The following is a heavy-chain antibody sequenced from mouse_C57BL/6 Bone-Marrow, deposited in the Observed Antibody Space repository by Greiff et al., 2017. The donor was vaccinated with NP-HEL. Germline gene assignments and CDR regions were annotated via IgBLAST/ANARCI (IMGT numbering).Heavy chain of an antibody. V-gene: IGHV14-4*01. CDR3: TTRQLRLRAWFAY. Sequence: VQLQQSGAELVRPGASVKLSCTASGFNIKDDYMHWVKQRPEQGLEWIGWIDPENGDTEYASKFQGKATITAETSSNTAYLQLSSLTSEDTAVYYCTTRQLRLRAWFAYWGQGTLVTVSA. CDR1: GFNIKDDY. J-gene: IGHJ3*01. D-gene: IGHD3-2*02. CDR2: IDPENGDT.